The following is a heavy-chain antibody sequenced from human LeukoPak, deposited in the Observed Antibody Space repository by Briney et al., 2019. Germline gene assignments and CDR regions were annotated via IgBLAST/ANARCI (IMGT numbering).Heavy chain of an antibody. J-gene: IGHJ5*02. CDR1: GGSISSYY. Sequence: SETLSLTCTVSGGSISSYYWSWIRQAPGKGLEWIGYIYDSGSTNYNPSLKSRVTISVDTSKNQFSLKLRSVTAADTAVYYCARVEATIFWFDPWGQGTLVTVSS. V-gene: IGHV4-59*01. CDR2: IYDSGST. CDR3: ARVEATIFWFDP. D-gene: IGHD5-12*01.